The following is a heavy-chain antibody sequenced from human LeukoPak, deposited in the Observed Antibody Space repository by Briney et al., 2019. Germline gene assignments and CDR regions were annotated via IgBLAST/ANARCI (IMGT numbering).Heavy chain of an antibody. CDR1: GFTFSSYA. V-gene: IGHV3-30*07. CDR2: ISYNGSNK. D-gene: IGHD6-13*01. CDR3: AVIAAAARGDFDY. Sequence: GGSLRLSCAASGFTFSSYAMHWVRQAPGKGLEWVAVISYNGSNKYYADSVKGRFTISRDNAKNSLYLQMNSLRAEDTAVYYCAVIAAAARGDFDYWGQGTLVTVSS. J-gene: IGHJ4*02.